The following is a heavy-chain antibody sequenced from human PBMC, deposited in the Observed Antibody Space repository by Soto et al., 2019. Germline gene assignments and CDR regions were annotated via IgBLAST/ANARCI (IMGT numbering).Heavy chain of an antibody. J-gene: IGHJ4*02. Sequence: PGGSLRLSCAGSEFSSSIYWMSWVRQAPGKGLEWVANIKPDGSETSYVDSVKGRFTISRDNAKNSLYLHMNSLRVDDTAVYYCAAWSRSSWFDYWGQGTLVTVSS. CDR2: IKPDGSET. V-gene: IGHV3-7*05. CDR1: EFSSSIYW. D-gene: IGHD2-2*01. CDR3: AAWSRSSWFDY.